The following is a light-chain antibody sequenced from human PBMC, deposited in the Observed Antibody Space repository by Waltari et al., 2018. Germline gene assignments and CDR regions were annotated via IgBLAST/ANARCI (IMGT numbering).Light chain of an antibody. J-gene: IGLJ2*01. V-gene: IGLV1-40*01. CDR2: GNP. Sequence: QSLLTQPPSMSGAPGQSVSLSCSGSSSNIGANYDVHWYRQVAGAAPKLVIYGNPKRPHGVPARFSGSNSGTSASLAIAGLQAEDEADYYCQSYDTTLGGFVFGGGTRLTV. CDR3: QSYDTTLGGFV. CDR1: SSNIGANYD.